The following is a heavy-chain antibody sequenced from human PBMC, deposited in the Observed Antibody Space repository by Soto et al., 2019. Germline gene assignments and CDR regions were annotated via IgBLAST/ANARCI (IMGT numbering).Heavy chain of an antibody. D-gene: IGHD3-3*01. Sequence: SETLSLTCTVSGGSISSSSYYWGWIRQPPGKGLEWIGSIYYSGSTYYNPSLKCRVTISVDTSKNQFSLKLSSVTAADTAVYYCARVTIFGGNYGMDVWGQGTTVTVSS. CDR1: GGSISSSSYY. J-gene: IGHJ6*02. CDR2: IYYSGST. V-gene: IGHV4-39*01. CDR3: ARVTIFGGNYGMDV.